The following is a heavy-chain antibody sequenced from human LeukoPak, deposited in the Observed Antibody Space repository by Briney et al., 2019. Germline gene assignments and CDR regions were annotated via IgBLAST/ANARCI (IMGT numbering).Heavy chain of an antibody. CDR1: GGSISSYY. D-gene: IGHD6-13*01. CDR2: IYYSGST. J-gene: IGHJ4*02. CDR3: ARRFSSSWYDYFDY. V-gene: IGHV4-59*01. Sequence: SETLSLTCTVSGGSISSYYWSWVRQPPGKGLEWFGYIYYSGSTNYNPSLKSRVTISVDTSKNQISLKLSSVTAADTAVYYCARRFSSSWYDYFDYWGQGTLVTVSS.